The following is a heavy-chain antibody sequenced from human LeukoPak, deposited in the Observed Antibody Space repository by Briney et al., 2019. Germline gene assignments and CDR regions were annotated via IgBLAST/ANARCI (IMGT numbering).Heavy chain of an antibody. CDR2: IIPTFGTA. J-gene: IGHJ5*02. Sequence: SVKVSCKASGGTFSSYAISWVRQAPGQGLEWMGGIIPTFGTANYAQKFQGRVTITADESTSTAYMELSSLRSEDTAVYYCAREGYCSSTSCLNWFDPWGQGTLVTVSS. D-gene: IGHD2-2*01. CDR1: GGTFSSYA. V-gene: IGHV1-69*13. CDR3: AREGYCSSTSCLNWFDP.